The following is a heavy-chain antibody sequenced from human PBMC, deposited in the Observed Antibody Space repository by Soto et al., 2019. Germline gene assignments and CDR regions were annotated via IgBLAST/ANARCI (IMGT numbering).Heavy chain of an antibody. D-gene: IGHD1-1*01. CDR2: IYYSGST. Sequence: QLQLQESGPGLVKPSQTLSLTCTVSGGSISCGGYYWSWIRQHPGKGLEWIGYIYYSGSTYYNPSLKSRVTISVDTSKNQFSLKLSSVTAADTAVYYCARDRYNWNYNWFDPWGQGTLVTVSS. J-gene: IGHJ5*02. V-gene: IGHV4-31*03. CDR1: GGSISCGGYY. CDR3: ARDRYNWNYNWFDP.